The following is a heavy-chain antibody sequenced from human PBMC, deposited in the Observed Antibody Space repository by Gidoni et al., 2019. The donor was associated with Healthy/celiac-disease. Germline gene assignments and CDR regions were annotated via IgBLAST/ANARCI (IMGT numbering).Heavy chain of an antibody. CDR1: GGSISSYY. CDR3: ARAADSSGWYEFDY. V-gene: IGHV4-4*07. D-gene: IGHD6-19*01. Sequence: QVQLQESGPGLVKPSETLSLTCTVSGGSISSYYWSWLRQPAGKGLEWIGRIYTSGSTNYNPSLKSRVTMSVDTSKNQFSLKLSSVTAADTAVYYCARAADSSGWYEFDYWGQGTLVTVSS. CDR2: IYTSGST. J-gene: IGHJ4*02.